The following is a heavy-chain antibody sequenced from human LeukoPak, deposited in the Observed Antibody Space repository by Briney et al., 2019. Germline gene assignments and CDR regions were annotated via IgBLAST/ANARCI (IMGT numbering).Heavy chain of an antibody. D-gene: IGHD2-2*01. CDR2: IHHSGST. Sequence: PSETLSLTCTVSGYFISSGYYWGWIRQPPGKGLQWIGSIHHSGSTYYNPSLKSRVTISVDTSKNQFSLKLSSVTAADTAVYYCARSSTSWHENGYYYYYYMDVWGKGTTVTISS. CDR3: ARSSTSWHENGYYYYYYMDV. CDR1: GYFISSGYY. J-gene: IGHJ6*03. V-gene: IGHV4-38-2*02.